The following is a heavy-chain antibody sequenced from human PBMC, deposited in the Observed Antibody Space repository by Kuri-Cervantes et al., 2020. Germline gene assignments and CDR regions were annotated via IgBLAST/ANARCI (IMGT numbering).Heavy chain of an antibody. V-gene: IGHV3-21*01. CDR1: GFTFSNAW. CDR2: ISSSSSYI. D-gene: IGHD6-19*01. Sequence: GESLKISCAASGFTFSNAWMSWVRQAPGKGLEWVSSISSSSSYIYYADSVKGRFTISRDNAKNSLYLQMNSLRAEDTAVYYCARGLIIAVAEYYFDYWGQGTLVTVSS. CDR3: ARGLIIAVAEYYFDY. J-gene: IGHJ4*02.